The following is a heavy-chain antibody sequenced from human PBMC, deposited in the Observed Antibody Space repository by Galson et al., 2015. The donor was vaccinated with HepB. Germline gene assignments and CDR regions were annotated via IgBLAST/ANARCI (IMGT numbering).Heavy chain of an antibody. D-gene: IGHD1/OR15-1a*01. CDR3: ARALSAEQRHHYFDY. J-gene: IGHJ4*02. V-gene: IGHV1-69*13. CDR1: GCTFSNYD. Sequence: SLKLSCTASGCTFSNYDISWVRQAPGQGLEWMGGITPGGGTDKYAHTFKGRVTITADEFTSTVYMELSTLTSEDTGVYYCARALSAEQRHHYFDYWGQGTLLTVSS. CDR2: ITPGGGTD.